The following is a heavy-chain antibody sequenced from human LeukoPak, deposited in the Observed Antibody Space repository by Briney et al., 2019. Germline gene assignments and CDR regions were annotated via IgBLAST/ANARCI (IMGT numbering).Heavy chain of an antibody. CDR2: IDHSGST. J-gene: IGHJ5*02. Sequence: SSETLSLTCTVSGGSISSSSYYWGWIRQPPGKGLEWIGEIDHSGSTNYNPSLKSRVTISVDTSKNQFSLKLSSVTAADTAVYYCAGEDVDTAMARNWFDPWGQGTLVTVSS. V-gene: IGHV4-39*07. D-gene: IGHD5-18*01. CDR3: AGEDVDTAMARNWFDP. CDR1: GGSISSSSYY.